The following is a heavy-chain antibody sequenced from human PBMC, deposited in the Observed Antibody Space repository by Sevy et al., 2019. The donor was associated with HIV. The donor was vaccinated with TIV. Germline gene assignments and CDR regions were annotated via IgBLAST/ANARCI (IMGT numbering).Heavy chain of an antibody. CDR3: ARGQWEHLY. D-gene: IGHD1-26*01. CDR2: IIPSGNT. Sequence: SETLSLTCAVYGGSFSGFHWSWIRQPPGKGLEWIGEIIPSGNTNYNPSLKSRATISIDTSKNQFSLKLKSVTAADTAMYFCARGQWEHLYWGQGTLVTVSS. V-gene: IGHV4-34*01. CDR1: GGSFSGFH. J-gene: IGHJ4*02.